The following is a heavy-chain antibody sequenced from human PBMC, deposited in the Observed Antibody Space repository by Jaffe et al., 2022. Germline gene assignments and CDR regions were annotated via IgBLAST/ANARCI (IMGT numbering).Heavy chain of an antibody. Sequence: QVQLVQSGAEVKKPGSSVKVSCKASGGTFSSYAISWVRQAPGQGLEWMGGIIPIFGTANYAQKFQGRVTITTDESTSTAYMELSSLRSEDTAVYYCARDRRSHCYTKCAFDIWGQGTMVTVSS. J-gene: IGHJ3*02. V-gene: IGHV1-69*05. CDR3: ARDRRSHCYTKCAFDI. CDR2: IIPIFGTA. CDR1: GGTFSSYA. D-gene: IGHD2-2*02.